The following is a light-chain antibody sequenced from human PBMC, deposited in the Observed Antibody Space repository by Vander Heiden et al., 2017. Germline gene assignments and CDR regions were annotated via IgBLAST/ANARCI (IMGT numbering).Light chain of an antibody. CDR2: GAS. CDR1: QSVSSSY. V-gene: IGKV3-20*01. Sequence: EIVLTQSPGTLSLSPGERATLSCRASQSVSSSYLAWYQQKPGQAPRILIYGASSRATGITDRFSGSGSGTDFTLTISRLEPEDFAVYYCKQYGSSRTFGQGTKVEIK. CDR3: KQYGSSRT. J-gene: IGKJ1*01.